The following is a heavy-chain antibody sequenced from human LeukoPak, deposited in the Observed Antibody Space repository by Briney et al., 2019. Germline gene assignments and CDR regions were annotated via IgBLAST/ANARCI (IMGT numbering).Heavy chain of an antibody. CDR2: IYYSGST. Sequence: SETLSLTCTVSGGSISSSSYYWGWIRQPPGKGLEWIGSIYYSGSTYYNPSLKSRVTISVDTSKNQFSLRLSSVTAADTAVYYCARSNDYYDSSGYYYMWYWGQGTLVTVPS. V-gene: IGHV4-39*07. CDR1: GGSISSSSYY. D-gene: IGHD3-22*01. J-gene: IGHJ4*02. CDR3: ARSNDYYDSSGYYYMWY.